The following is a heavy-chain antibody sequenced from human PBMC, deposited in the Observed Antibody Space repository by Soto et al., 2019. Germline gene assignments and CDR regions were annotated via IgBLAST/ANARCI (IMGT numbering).Heavy chain of an antibody. Sequence: SETLSLTCTVSGGSISSYYWSWIRQPPGKGLEWIGYIYYSGSINYNPSLKSRVTISVDTSKNQFSLKLSSVTAADTAVYYCARGSDDYGDLGGYYYMDVWGKGTTVTVSS. V-gene: IGHV4-59*01. D-gene: IGHD4-17*01. CDR1: GGSISSYY. CDR3: ARGSDDYGDLGGYYYMDV. J-gene: IGHJ6*03. CDR2: IYYSGSI.